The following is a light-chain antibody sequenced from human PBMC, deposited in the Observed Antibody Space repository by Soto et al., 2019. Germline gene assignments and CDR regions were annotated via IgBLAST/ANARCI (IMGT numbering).Light chain of an antibody. CDR1: QSVTSSY. J-gene: IGKJ5*01. CDR2: GAS. CDR3: QQYGSSPNT. Sequence: EIVFTQSPGTLSLSPGERATLSCSASQSVTSSYLAWYQQKPGQAPRLLIYGASSRATGIPDRFSGSGSGTGFTLTINRLEPEDFAVYYCQQYGSSPNTFGQGTRLEI. V-gene: IGKV3-20*01.